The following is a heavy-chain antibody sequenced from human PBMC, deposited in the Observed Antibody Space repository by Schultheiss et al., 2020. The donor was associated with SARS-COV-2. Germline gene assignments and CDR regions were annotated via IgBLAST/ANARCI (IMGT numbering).Heavy chain of an antibody. J-gene: IGHJ4*02. CDR2: IWYDGSDK. D-gene: IGHD1-26*01. V-gene: IGHV3-33*08. CDR3: ARVRSGSYWFSY. Sequence: GESLKISCAASGFTFSDYYMSWIRQAPGKGLEWVAVIWYDGSDKYYADSVKGRFTISRDNAKNSLYLQMNSLRAEDTAVYYCARVRSGSYWFSYWGQGTLVTVSS. CDR1: GFTFSDYY.